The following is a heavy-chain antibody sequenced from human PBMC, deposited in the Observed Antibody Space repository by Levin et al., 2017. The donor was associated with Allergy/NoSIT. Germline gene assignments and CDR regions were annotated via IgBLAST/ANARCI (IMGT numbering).Heavy chain of an antibody. CDR3: AKDRGDVAVVGTASKHYYHGMDV. D-gene: IGHD3-3*01. V-gene: IGHV3-74*01. J-gene: IGHJ6*02. CDR1: GFTINGYW. Sequence: GESLKISCAASGFTINGYWMHWVRQAPGKGLMWVSRLNSDGSRAAYADSVKGRFTISRDNAKNTLFLHMSSLRAEDTAVYYCAKDRGDVAVVGTASKHYYHGMDVWGQGTTVTVSS. CDR2: LNSDGSRA.